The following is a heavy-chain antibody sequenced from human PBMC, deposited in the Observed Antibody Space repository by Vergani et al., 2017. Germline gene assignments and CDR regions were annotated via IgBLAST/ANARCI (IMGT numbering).Heavy chain of an antibody. D-gene: IGHD3-16*01. CDR1: GYSISSGYY. CDR3: ARDSGGYVWGSDEAWFDP. Sequence: QVQLQESGPGLVKPSETLSLTCTVSGYSISSGYYWGWIRQPPGKGLEWIGSIYHSGSTYYNPSLKSRVTISLETSKDQFSLKLSSVTAADTAVYYGARDSGGYVWGSDEAWFDPWGQGTLVTVSS. CDR2: IYHSGST. V-gene: IGHV4-38-2*02. J-gene: IGHJ5*02.